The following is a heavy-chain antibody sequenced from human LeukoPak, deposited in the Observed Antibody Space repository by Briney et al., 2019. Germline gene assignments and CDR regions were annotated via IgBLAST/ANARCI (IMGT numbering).Heavy chain of an antibody. CDR1: GFTFNDYF. V-gene: IGHV3-11*01. CDR2: INIGGTNT. J-gene: IGHJ5*02. Sequence: PGGSLRLSCAASGFTFNDYFMSWIGQAPGKGLEWLSYINIGGTNTHYADSVKGRFTISRDNAKKSLYLEMNNLRAEDTAVYYCATDGAGFDIWGQGVLVTVSS. CDR3: ATDGAGFDI.